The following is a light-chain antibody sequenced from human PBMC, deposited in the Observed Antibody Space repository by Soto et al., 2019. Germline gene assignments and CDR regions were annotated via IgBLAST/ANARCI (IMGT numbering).Light chain of an antibody. CDR3: QHYNSYSEA. Sequence: DIQMTQSPSSLSASVGDRITITCRASQSISRYLNWYQHKPGKAPKLLINAASSLESGVPSRYSGSGSGTELTITISSLQPDDFETYYCQHYNSYSEAFGQGTKVDIK. J-gene: IGKJ1*01. CDR2: AAS. V-gene: IGKV1-5*01. CDR1: QSISRY.